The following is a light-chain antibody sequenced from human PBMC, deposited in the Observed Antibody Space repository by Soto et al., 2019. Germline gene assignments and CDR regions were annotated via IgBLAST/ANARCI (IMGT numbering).Light chain of an antibody. CDR3: QQYGSSQWT. J-gene: IGKJ1*01. CDR2: GTS. V-gene: IGKV3-20*01. Sequence: ILLKPSPGHLSLSSGGKITPPFRAKPGVNSRYLAWYQQKPGQAPRLLIYGTSSRATGIPDRFSGSGSGTDFTLTISRLEPEDFAVYYCQQYGSSQWTFGQGTKVEIK. CDR1: PGVNSRY.